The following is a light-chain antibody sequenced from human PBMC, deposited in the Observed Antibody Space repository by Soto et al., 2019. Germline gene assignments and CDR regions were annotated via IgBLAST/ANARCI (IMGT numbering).Light chain of an antibody. CDR1: SSDFGSYKF. CDR2: ETS. Sequence: QSALTQPASVSGSPGQSVTISCTGTSSDFGSYKFVSWYQHHPGTVPKVIIYETSKRPSGVSDRFSGSKSGNTASLTISGLQGEDEADYYCFSFTSTNTHVFGSGTKVTVL. V-gene: IGLV2-23*01. J-gene: IGLJ1*01. CDR3: FSFTSTNTHV.